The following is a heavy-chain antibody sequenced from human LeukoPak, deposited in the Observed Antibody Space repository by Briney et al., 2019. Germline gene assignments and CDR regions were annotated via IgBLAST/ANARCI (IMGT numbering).Heavy chain of an antibody. CDR3: ATGTSAAAGYYFDY. Sequence: ASVKVSCKVSGYTLTELSMHWVRQAPGKGLEWMGGFDPEDGETIYAQKFQGRVTMTEDTSTDTAYMELSSLRSEDTAVYYCATGTSAAAGYYFDYWDQGTLVTVSS. D-gene: IGHD6-13*01. CDR1: GYTLTELS. CDR2: FDPEDGET. J-gene: IGHJ4*02. V-gene: IGHV1-24*01.